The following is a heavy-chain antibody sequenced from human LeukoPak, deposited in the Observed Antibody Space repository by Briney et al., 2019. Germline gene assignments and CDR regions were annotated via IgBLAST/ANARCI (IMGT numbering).Heavy chain of an antibody. V-gene: IGHV3-9*01. CDR1: GFTFDDYA. J-gene: IGHJ4*02. D-gene: IGHD6-13*01. CDR3: AKAYSSSWYYFDY. Sequence: GGSLRLSCAASGFTFDDYAMHWVRQAPGKGLEWISGISWNSGAIGYADSVKGRFTISRDNAKNSLYLQMNSLRAEDTALYYCAKAYSSSWYYFDYWGQGTLGTGSS. CDR2: ISWNSGAI.